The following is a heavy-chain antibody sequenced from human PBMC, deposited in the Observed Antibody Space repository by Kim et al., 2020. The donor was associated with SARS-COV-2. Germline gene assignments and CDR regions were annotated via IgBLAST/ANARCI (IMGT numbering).Heavy chain of an antibody. CDR1: GFTFSSYE. Sequence: GGSLRLSCAASGFTFSSYEMNWVRQAPGKGLEWVSYISSSGSTIYYADSVKGRFTISRDNAKNSLYLQMNSLRAEDTAVYYCARDGCSSTSCRSYYYGMDVWGQGTTVTVSS. J-gene: IGHJ6*02. CDR2: ISSSGSTI. V-gene: IGHV3-48*03. D-gene: IGHD2-2*01. CDR3: ARDGCSSTSCRSYYYGMDV.